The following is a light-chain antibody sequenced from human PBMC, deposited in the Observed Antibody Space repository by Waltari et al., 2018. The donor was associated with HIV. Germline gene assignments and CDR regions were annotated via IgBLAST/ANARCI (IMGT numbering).Light chain of an antibody. CDR2: GAS. CDR3: QQYTDSPLT. Sequence: DIVLTQSPGTLSLSPGERATLSCKTSQSINSNYLAWYQQKLGQAPKLLIYGASNRATGIPDRFSGSGSGTEFTLTISRLEPEDFAMYYCQQYTDSPLTFGGGTRVEI. CDR1: QSINSNY. V-gene: IGKV3-20*01. J-gene: IGKJ4*01.